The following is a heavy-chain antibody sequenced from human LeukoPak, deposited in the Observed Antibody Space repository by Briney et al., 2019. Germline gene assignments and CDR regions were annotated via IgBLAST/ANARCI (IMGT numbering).Heavy chain of an antibody. Sequence: SETLTLTCTVSGASISSHYWSWIRQTPGKGLEWIGCIHTNGNNNYNPPLRGRVTMSVDTSKNQFSLKMTSVTAADTAVYYCARGYFDSRESSNPFDNWGQGTLVTVFS. CDR3: ARGYFDSRESSNPFDN. D-gene: IGHD3-9*01. V-gene: IGHV4-4*09. CDR2: IHTNGNN. J-gene: IGHJ4*02. CDR1: GASISSHY.